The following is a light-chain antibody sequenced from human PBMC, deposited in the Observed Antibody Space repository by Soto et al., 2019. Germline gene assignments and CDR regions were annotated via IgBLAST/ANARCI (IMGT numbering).Light chain of an antibody. V-gene: IGKV3-11*01. Sequence: EIVLTQSPATLSLSPGERATLSCRASQSISSILAWYQQKPGQAPRLLIYDASNRATGIPLRFSGSGSGTESTLTISSLEPEDFAVYYCQQSRNWPLTFGGGTKVEIK. CDR3: QQSRNWPLT. CDR1: QSISSI. CDR2: DAS. J-gene: IGKJ4*01.